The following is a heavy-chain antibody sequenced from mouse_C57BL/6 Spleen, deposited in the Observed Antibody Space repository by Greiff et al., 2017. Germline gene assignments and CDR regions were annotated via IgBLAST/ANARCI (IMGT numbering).Heavy chain of an antibody. J-gene: IGHJ2*01. CDR3: ARENYDYSYFDD. D-gene: IGHD2-4*01. V-gene: IGHV5-16*01. CDR1: GFTFSDYY. CDR2: INYDGSST. Sequence: EVKLVESEGGLVQPGSSMKLSCTASGFTFSDYYMAWVRQVPEKGLEWVANINYDGSSTYYLDSLKSRFIISRDNAKNILYLQMSSLKSEDTATYYCARENYDYSYFDDWGQGTTLTVSS.